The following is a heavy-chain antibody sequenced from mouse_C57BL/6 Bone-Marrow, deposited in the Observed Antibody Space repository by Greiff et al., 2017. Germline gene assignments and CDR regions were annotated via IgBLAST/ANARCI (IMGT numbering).Heavy chain of an antibody. D-gene: IGHD1-1*01. CDR2: IDPSDSYT. CDR3: ARSDYYGSITGYFDV. Sequence: QVQLQQPGAELVKPGASVKLSCKASGYTFTSYWMQWVKQRPGQGLEWIGEIDPSDSYTNYNQKFKGKATLTVDTSSSTAYMQLSSLTSEDSAVYYCARSDYYGSITGYFDVWGTGTTVTVSS. V-gene: IGHV1-50*01. J-gene: IGHJ1*03. CDR1: GYTFTSYW.